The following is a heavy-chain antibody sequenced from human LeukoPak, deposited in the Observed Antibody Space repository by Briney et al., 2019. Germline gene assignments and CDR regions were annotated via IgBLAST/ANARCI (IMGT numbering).Heavy chain of an antibody. CDR2: IYHSGST. D-gene: IGHD2-15*01. V-gene: IGHV4-38-2*02. CDR3: AREDIVVVHDAFDI. J-gene: IGHJ3*02. CDR1: GYSISSGYY. Sequence: SGTLSLTCAVSGYSISSGYYWGWIRQPPGKGLEWIGSIYHSGSTYYNPSLKSRVTISVDTSKNQFSLKLSSVTAADTAVYYCAREDIVVVHDAFDIWGQGTMVTVSS.